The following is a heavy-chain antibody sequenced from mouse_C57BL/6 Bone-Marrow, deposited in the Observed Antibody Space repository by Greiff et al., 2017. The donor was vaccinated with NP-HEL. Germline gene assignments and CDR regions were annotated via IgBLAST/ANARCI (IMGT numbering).Heavy chain of an antibody. J-gene: IGHJ3*01. CDR2: IYPRSGNT. D-gene: IGHD2-4*01. CDR3: GWDYDVWFAY. V-gene: IGHV1-81*01. CDR1: GYTFTSYG. Sequence: VKLQQSGAELARPGASVKLSCKASGYTFTSYGISWVKQRTGQGLEWIGEIYPRSGNTYYNEKFKGKATLTADKSSSTAYMELRSLTSEDSAVYFCGWDYDVWFAYWGQGTLVTVSA.